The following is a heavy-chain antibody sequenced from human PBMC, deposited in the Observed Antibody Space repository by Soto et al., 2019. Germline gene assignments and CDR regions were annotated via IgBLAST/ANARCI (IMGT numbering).Heavy chain of an antibody. J-gene: IGHJ3*02. CDR2: ISTYNGNT. V-gene: IGHV1-18*01. CDR1: GYTFTTYG. CDR3: ARDEIVATMDAFDI. Sequence: ASVKVSCKASGYTFTTYGIGWVRQAPGQGLEWMGWISTYNGNTNYAQKLQGRVTMTTDTSTSTVYMELRSLTSDDTAVYYCARDEIVATMDAFDIWGQGTMVTVS. D-gene: IGHD5-12*01.